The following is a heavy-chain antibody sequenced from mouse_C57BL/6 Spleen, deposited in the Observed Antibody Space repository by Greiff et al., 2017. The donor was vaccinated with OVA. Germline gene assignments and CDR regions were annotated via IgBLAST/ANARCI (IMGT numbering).Heavy chain of an antibody. Sequence: VQLQQPGAELVKPGASVKLSCKASGYTFTSYWMHWVKQRPGQGLEWIGMIHPNSGSTNYNEKFKSKATLTVDKSSSTAYMQLSSLTSEDSAVDYCARGGDSWFAYWGQGTLVTVSA. CDR3: ARGGDSWFAY. J-gene: IGHJ3*01. CDR2: IHPNSGST. V-gene: IGHV1-64*01. D-gene: IGHD3-3*01. CDR1: GYTFTSYW.